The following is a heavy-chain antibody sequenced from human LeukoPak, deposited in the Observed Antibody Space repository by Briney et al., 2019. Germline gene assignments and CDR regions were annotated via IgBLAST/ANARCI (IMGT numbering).Heavy chain of an antibody. CDR1: GFTFDEFG. D-gene: IGHD5-12*01. CDR2: INWNGGST. J-gene: IGHJ6*03. Sequence: PGGSLRLSCAASGFTFDEFGMSWVRHVPGKGLEWVSGINWNGGSTGYADSVKGRFTISRDNAKNSLYLQMHSLSADDTALYYCARDCCGDGHYYYYYMDVWGKGTTVTVS. CDR3: ARDCCGDGHYYYYYMDV. V-gene: IGHV3-20*04.